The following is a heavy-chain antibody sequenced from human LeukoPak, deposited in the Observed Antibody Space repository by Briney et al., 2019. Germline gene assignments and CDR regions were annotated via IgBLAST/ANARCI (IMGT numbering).Heavy chain of an antibody. J-gene: IGHJ4*01. V-gene: IGHV3-7*01. CDR1: GFTFSRDW. D-gene: IGHD2-21*01. Sequence: GCSLRLSCATSGFTFSRDWMSWVRQAPGKGLEWVANIKEDGSEKDYVDSVKGRFTISRENDKNSMYLQMNSRRAENTDVYYSEIGPSNCSGDFNYYYNFCRPGTLVTVSS. CDR2: IKEDGSEK. CDR3: EIGPSNCSGDFNYYYNF.